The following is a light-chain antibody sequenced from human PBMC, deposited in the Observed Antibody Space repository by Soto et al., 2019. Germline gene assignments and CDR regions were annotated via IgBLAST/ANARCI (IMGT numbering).Light chain of an antibody. CDR1: QSVSKY. Sequence: EIVLTQSPATLSLSPGERATLSCRTSQSVSKYFAWYQQKPGRAPRLLIYDAASRATGIAARFIGSGSGTDFTLTISSLESEDFANYYCQQRSNWPITFGQGTRLEIK. CDR2: DAA. V-gene: IGKV3-11*01. CDR3: QQRSNWPIT. J-gene: IGKJ5*01.